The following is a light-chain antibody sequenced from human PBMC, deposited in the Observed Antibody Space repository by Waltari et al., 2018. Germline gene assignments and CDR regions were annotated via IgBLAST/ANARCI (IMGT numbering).Light chain of an antibody. CDR2: GAS. CDR1: QNVNSN. Sequence: EVVMTQSPATLSVSPGERATHSCRASQNVNSNVAWYQQKPGQAPRLLIYGASSTATGIPARFSGSGSGTEFTLTISSLQSEDFAVYYCHQYNNWPPYTFGQGTKLEIK. V-gene: IGKV3-15*01. CDR3: HQYNNWPPYT. J-gene: IGKJ2*01.